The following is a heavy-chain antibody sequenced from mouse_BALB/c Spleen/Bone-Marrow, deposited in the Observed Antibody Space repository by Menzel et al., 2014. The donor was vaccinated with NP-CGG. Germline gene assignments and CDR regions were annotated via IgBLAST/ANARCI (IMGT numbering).Heavy chain of an antibody. CDR2: ISGGGSYT. Sequence: DVMLVESGGGLVKSGGSLKLSCAASGFTFNSYGMSWVRQTPEKRLEWVATISGGGSYTFYPDSVKGRFTISRDNAKNNPYLQLSSLGSEDTALYYCARHAYYDQTEVSFVYWGQGTLVTVSA. CDR1: GFTFNSYG. V-gene: IGHV5-9-2*01. D-gene: IGHD2-4*01. J-gene: IGHJ3*01. CDR3: ARHAYYDQTEVSFVY.